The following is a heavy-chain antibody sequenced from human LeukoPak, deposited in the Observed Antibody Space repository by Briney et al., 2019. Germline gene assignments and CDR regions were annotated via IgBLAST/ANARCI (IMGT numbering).Heavy chain of an antibody. CDR2: INPNSGDT. V-gene: IGHV1-2*02. Sequence: ASVKVSCKASGYTFTGYYIHWVRQAPGQGLEWMVWINPNSGDTNSLQKFEARVSMTRETSIKTAYVELSRLRYDDTAVYYCAKGGTIVEIPAGRGGYYYYGMDVWGQGTTVTVSS. CDR3: AKGGTIVEIPAGRGGYYYYGMDV. CDR1: GYTFTGYY. J-gene: IGHJ6*02. D-gene: IGHD2-2*01.